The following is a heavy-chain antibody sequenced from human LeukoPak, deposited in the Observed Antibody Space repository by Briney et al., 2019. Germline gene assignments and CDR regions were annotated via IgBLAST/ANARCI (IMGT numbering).Heavy chain of an antibody. CDR3: ARAELYIRYGVAFDI. CDR2: IYYSGST. V-gene: IGHV4-59*01. CDR1: GGSISSYY. D-gene: IGHD3-3*01. Sequence: SETLSLTCTVSGGSISSYYWSWIRQPPGKGLEWIGYIYYSGSTNYNPSLKSRVTISVDTSKNQFSLKLSSVTAADTAVYYCARAELYIRYGVAFDIWGQGTMVTVFS. J-gene: IGHJ3*02.